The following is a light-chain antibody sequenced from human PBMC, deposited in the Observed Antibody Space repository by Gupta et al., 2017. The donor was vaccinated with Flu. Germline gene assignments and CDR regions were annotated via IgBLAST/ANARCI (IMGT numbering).Light chain of an antibody. V-gene: IGLV2-11*03. J-gene: IGLJ3*02. CDR1: SSDVGGYNY. Sequence: GTSSDVGGYNYVSWYQQHPGKAPKLSIYDVTKRPSGVPGRFAGSKSGNTASLTISGLQADDEADYYCYSYGGSYRVFGGGTKLTVL. CDR2: DVT. CDR3: YSYGGSYRV.